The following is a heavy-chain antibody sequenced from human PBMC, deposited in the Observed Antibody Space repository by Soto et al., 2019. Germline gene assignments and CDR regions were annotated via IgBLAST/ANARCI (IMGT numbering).Heavy chain of an antibody. J-gene: IGHJ3*01. CDR3: ARVGDYIFSRDAFEL. CDR1: GFTVSSYY. Sequence: EVQLVESGGGLVQPGGSLRLSCAASGFTVSSYYMSWVRQAPGKGLGWVSVLYSRGDTYYADSVKGRFTISRDNSKNTLYLQMNRLRPEGTAVYYCARVGDYIFSRDAFELWGQGTMVTVSS. D-gene: IGHD4-17*01. V-gene: IGHV3-66*02. CDR2: LYSRGDT.